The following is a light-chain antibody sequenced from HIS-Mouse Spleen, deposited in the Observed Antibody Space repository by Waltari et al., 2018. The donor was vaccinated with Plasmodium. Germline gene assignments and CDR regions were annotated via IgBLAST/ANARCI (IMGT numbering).Light chain of an antibody. CDR2: EGS. V-gene: IGLV2-23*01. J-gene: IGLJ3*02. Sequence: QSALTQPASVSGSPGQSFTIPCTGTSSDVWSYNLFSWYQQHPGKAPKLMIYEGSKRPSGVSNRFSGSKSGNTASLTISGLQAEDEADYYCCSYAGSSTNWVFGGGTKLTVL. CDR1: SSDVWSYNL. CDR3: CSYAGSSTNWV.